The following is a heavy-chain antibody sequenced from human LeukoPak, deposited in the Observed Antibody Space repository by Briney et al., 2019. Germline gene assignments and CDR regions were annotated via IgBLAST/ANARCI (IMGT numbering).Heavy chain of an antibody. Sequence: GASVKVSCKASGYTFTGYYMHWVRQAPGQGLEWMGWINPNSGGTNYAQKFQGRVTMTRDTSISTAYMELSRLRSDDTAVYYCARSPSEKILTGYYFVYWGQGTLVTVSS. V-gene: IGHV1-2*02. D-gene: IGHD3-9*01. CDR2: INPNSGGT. J-gene: IGHJ4*02. CDR3: ARSPSEKILTGYYFVY. CDR1: GYTFTGYY.